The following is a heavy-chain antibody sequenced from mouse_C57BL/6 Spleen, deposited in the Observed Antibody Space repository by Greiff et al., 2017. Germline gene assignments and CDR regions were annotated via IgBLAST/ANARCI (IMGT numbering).Heavy chain of an antibody. CDR2: IYPGSGST. J-gene: IGHJ4*01. CDR3: AKFSYEWAMDY. V-gene: IGHV1-55*01. Sequence: VQLQQPGAELVKPGASVKMSCKASGYTFTSYWITWVKQRPGQGLEWIGDIYPGSGSTNYNEKFKSKATLTVDTSSSTAYMQHSSLTSEDSAVYYCAKFSYEWAMDYWGPGTSVTVSS. CDR1: GYTFTSYW. D-gene: IGHD2-3*01.